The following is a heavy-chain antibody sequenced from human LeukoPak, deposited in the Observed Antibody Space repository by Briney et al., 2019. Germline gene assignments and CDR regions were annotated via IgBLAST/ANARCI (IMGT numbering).Heavy chain of an antibody. V-gene: IGHV4-4*02. D-gene: IGHD3-10*01. J-gene: IGHJ4*02. Sequence: SGTLSLTCAVSGGFISSSNWWSWVRQPPGKGLEWIGEIYHSGSTNYSPSLKSRVTISVDKSKNQFSLKLSSVTAADTAVYYCARFPSYGSGYDYSDYWGQGTLVTVSS. CDR2: IYHSGST. CDR1: GGFISSSNW. CDR3: ARFPSYGSGYDYSDY.